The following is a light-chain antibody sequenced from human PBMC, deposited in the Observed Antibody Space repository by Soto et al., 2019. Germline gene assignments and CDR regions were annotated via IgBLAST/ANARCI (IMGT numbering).Light chain of an antibody. CDR3: QQYETFSGT. V-gene: IGKV1-5*03. Sequence: DIQMTQSPSTLSASVGDIVTITCRASQSVNRWLAWYQQKPGKAPKLLIYETSSLESGVPSRFGGSGSGTKFTLTIASLQPDDFATYYCQQYETFSGTFGPGTKVDIK. CDR1: QSVNRW. CDR2: ETS. J-gene: IGKJ1*01.